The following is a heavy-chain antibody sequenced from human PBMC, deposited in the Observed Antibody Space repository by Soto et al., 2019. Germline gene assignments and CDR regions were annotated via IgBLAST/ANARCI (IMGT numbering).Heavy chain of an antibody. V-gene: IGHV1-69*08. CDR3: ARDSPIGSAFSGYDAIDY. D-gene: IGHD5-12*01. J-gene: IGHJ4*02. CDR1: GGAFTNDI. CDR2: IIPLLDIT. Sequence: QVQLVQSGAEVKKPGSSVKVSCKASGGAFTNDIITWVRQAPGQGLEWVGRIIPLLDITNYAQKFQGRVTIPADKSTSTAFMELNSLISEDTAVYYCARDSPIGSAFSGYDAIDYWGQGTLVTVSS.